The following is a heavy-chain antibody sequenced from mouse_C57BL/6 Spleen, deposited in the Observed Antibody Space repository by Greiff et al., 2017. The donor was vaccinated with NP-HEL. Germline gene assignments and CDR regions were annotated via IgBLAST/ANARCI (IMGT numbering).Heavy chain of an antibody. D-gene: IGHD4-1*01. Sequence: EVKLMESEGGLVQPGSSLKLSCTASGFTFSDYYMAWVRQVPAKGLEWVANINYDGSSTYYLDSLKSRFIISRDNAKNMLYLQMSSLKSEDTATYDCARAHWDGYFDDWGQGTTLTVSS. CDR3: ARAHWDGYFDD. J-gene: IGHJ2*01. CDR2: INYDGSST. V-gene: IGHV5-16*01. CDR1: GFTFSDYY.